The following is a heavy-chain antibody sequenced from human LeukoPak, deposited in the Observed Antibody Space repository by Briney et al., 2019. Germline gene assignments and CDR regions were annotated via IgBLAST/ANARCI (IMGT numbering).Heavy chain of an antibody. V-gene: IGHV4-34*01. CDR1: GGSFSGYY. J-gene: IGHJ4*02. D-gene: IGHD4-17*01. Sequence: PSETLSLTCAVYGGSFSGYYWSWIRQPPGKGLEWIGEINHSGSTNYNPSLKSRVTISVDTSKNQFSLKLSSATAADTAVYYCARVDYGDYVLFDYWGQGTLVTVSS. CDR3: ARVDYGDYVLFDY. CDR2: INHSGST.